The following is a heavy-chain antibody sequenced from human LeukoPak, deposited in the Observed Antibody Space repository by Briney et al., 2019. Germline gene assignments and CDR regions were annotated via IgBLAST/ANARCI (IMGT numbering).Heavy chain of an antibody. V-gene: IGHV4-4*02. CDR3: ARDGDAAAGTYYFDY. D-gene: IGHD6-13*01. J-gene: IGHJ4*02. Sequence: SGTLSLTCAVSGGSISSSNWWSWVRQPPGKGLEWIGEIYHSGSTNYNPSLKSRVTISVDKSKNQFSLKLSSVTAADTAVYYCARDGDAAAGTYYFDYWGQGTLVTVSS. CDR2: IYHSGST. CDR1: GGSISSSNW.